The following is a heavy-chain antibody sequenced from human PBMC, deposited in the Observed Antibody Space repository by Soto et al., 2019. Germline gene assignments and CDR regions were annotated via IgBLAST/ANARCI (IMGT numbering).Heavy chain of an antibody. CDR1: GFTFCGFD. V-gene: IGHV3-13*01. D-gene: IGHD2-8*01. J-gene: IGHJ4*01. CDR3: AKSQEICTNYFD. Sequence: GGSLRGSCEASGFTFCGFDMHWVRQPTGKGLEWVSSIGTAGDTYYAVSVKGRFTISRDNAKNSLSLQMNSLRAGDMAVYFCAKSQEICTNYFD. CDR2: IGTAGDT.